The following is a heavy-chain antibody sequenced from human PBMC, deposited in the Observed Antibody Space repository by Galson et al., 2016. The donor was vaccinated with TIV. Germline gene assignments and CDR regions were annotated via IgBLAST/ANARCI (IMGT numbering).Heavy chain of an antibody. V-gene: IGHV7-4-1*02. CDR2: INSNTGNP. D-gene: IGHD3-3*01. CDR3: ARAEIYDFWSGFPGGPYGMDV. Sequence: SVKVSCKASGYTFTRYTMNWVRQAPGQGLEWMGWINSNTGNPTYAQGFTGRFVFSLDTSVTTAYLQISSLKAEDTAVYYCARAEIYDFWSGFPGGPYGMDVWGQGTTVTVSS. J-gene: IGHJ6*02. CDR1: GYTFTRYT.